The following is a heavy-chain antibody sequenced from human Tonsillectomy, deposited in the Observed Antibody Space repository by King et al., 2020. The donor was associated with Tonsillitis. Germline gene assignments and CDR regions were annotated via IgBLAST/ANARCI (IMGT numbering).Heavy chain of an antibody. V-gene: IGHV5-10-1*03. Sequence: EEQLVQSGAAVKKPGESLRISCKGSGYSFPSYWISWVRQMPGKGLEWMGRIDPSDSYTNYNPSFQGLVTISADKSINTSYLQWSSLKASYTAMSYCARQGESTSWYHFYYYMDVWGKGTTVTVSS. D-gene: IGHD2-2*01. CDR3: ARQGESTSWYHFYYYMDV. CDR2: IDPSDSYT. J-gene: IGHJ6*03. CDR1: GYSFPSYW.